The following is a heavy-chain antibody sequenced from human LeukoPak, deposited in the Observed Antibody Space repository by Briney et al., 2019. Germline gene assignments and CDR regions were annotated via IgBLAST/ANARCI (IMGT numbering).Heavy chain of an antibody. D-gene: IGHD5-12*01. J-gene: IGHJ4*02. CDR2: IYYSGCT. CDR3: ARGRGYDPVVFYFDY. V-gene: IGHV4-39*07. Sequence: SETLSLTCTVSGDSVRSSSYFWAWIRQPPGKGLEWIANIYYSGCTYYNPSLKSRVTITLDTSKNQFSLNLTSVTAADTALYYCARGRGYDPVVFYFDYWGQGNLVTVSS. CDR1: GDSVRSSSYF.